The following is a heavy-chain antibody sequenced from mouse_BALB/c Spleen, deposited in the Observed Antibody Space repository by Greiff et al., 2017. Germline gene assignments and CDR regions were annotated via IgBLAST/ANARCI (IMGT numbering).Heavy chain of an antibody. CDR3: ARAYYRPFDY. Sequence: VHLVESGAELAKPGASVKMSCKASGYTFTSYWMHWVKQRPGQGLEWIGYINPSTGYTEYNQKFKDKATLTADKSSSTAYMQLSSLTSEDSAVYYCARAYYRPFDYWGQGTTLTVSS. V-gene: IGHV1-7*01. CDR2: INPSTGYT. CDR1: GYTFTSYW. D-gene: IGHD2-14*01. J-gene: IGHJ2*01.